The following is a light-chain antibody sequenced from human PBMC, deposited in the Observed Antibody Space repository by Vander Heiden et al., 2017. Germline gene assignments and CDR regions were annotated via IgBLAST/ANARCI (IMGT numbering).Light chain of an antibody. V-gene: IGKV3-20*01. CDR1: QSVSSSY. J-gene: IGKJ1*01. CDR2: GAS. CDR3: QQYGSSPRGT. Sequence: IVLTQSPGTLSLSPGERATLSCMASQSVSSSYLAWYQQKPGQAPRLLIYGASSRATGIPDRFSGSGSGTDFTLTISRLGPEDFAVYYCQQYGSSPRGTFGQGTKVEIK.